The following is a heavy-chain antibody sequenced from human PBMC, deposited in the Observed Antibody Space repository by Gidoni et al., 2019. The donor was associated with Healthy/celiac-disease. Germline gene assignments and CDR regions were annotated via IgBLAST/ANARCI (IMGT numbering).Heavy chain of an antibody. CDR1: GCTFDDYA. CDR2: IRWNSGSI. Sequence: EVKLVESGGGWVQPGGSLRLSCAASGCTFDDYARHWVPQAPGQGLDWVSGIRWNSGSIGYADSGNGRFTISRDNAKNSLYLQMNSLRAEDTALYYCAKDSTELALYVWGQGTTVTVSS. J-gene: IGHJ6*02. CDR3: AKDSTELALYV. V-gene: IGHV3-9*01. D-gene: IGHD5-12*01.